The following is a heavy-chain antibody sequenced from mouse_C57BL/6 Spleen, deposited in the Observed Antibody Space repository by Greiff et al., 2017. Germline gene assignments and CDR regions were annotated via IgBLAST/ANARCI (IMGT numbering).Heavy chain of an antibody. J-gene: IGHJ4*01. V-gene: IGHV1-72*01. Sequence: VQLQQPGAELVKPGASVKLSCKASGYTFTSYWMHWMRQRPGRGLEWIGRIYPNSDGTNYNEKFKIKATLTVDKPSNTAYMQLSSLTSEDSAVYYCGREKYAMDYWGQGTSVTVSS. CDR1: GYTFTSYW. CDR3: GREKYAMDY. CDR2: IYPNSDGT.